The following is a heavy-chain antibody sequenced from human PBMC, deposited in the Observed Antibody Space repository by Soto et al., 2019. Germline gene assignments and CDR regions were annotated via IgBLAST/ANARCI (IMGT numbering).Heavy chain of an antibody. CDR3: AREDDGGDSLDV. CDR1: GLYISSDYYH. D-gene: IGHD2-21*02. Sequence: PSETLSLTCPFSGLYISSDYYHWTWIRQSPGKGLEWIGYIHHSGSILYNPSLKSRLTISVDTSKNQFSLHLTSVTAADTAVYFCAREDDGGDSLDVWGQGTTVTVSS. CDR2: IHHSGSI. J-gene: IGHJ6*02. V-gene: IGHV4-30-4*08.